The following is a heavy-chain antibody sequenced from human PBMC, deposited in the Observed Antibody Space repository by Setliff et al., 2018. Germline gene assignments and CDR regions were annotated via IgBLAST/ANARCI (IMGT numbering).Heavy chain of an antibody. CDR1: GGSISDYY. Sequence: SETLSLTCTVSGGSISDYYWIWIRRPPGKGLEWIGEINHSGSTNYNPSLKSRVTISVDTSKNQFSLKLSSVTAADTAVYYCARGRWPFDYWGQGTLVTVSS. D-gene: IGHD2-15*01. CDR2: INHSGST. J-gene: IGHJ4*02. V-gene: IGHV4-34*01. CDR3: ARGRWPFDY.